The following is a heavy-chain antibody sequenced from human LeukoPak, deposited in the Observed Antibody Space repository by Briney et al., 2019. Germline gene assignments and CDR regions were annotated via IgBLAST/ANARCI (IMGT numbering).Heavy chain of an antibody. CDR3: ARAARRPDGWTGGSYH. J-gene: IGHJ4*02. D-gene: IGHD5-24*01. V-gene: IGHV4-4*07. CDR1: GGSISGYK. CDR2: SDDGGHT. Sequence: SGTLSLTCSVSGGSISGYKWAWIRQPAGKGLEWLGRSDDGGHTDYSPSLESRLTVSIDKSKNQVSLKLTSVTAANTAVYYCARAARRPDGWTGGSYHWGQGIPVTVSS.